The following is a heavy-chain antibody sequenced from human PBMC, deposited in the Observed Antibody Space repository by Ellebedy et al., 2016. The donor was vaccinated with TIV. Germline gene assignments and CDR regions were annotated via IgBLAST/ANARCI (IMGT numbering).Heavy chain of an antibody. CDR3: AKDRTPGDGYWVFDD. Sequence: PGGSLRLSCAASGFTFSSYWMTWVRQAPGKGLEWVANIKQDGSQKEYLDSVKGRFTISRDNSKGTVDLQMNSLRVEDTAVYFCAKDRTPGDGYWVFDDWGQGTLVTVSS. CDR2: IKQDGSQK. CDR1: GFTFSSYW. D-gene: IGHD5-18*01. J-gene: IGHJ4*02. V-gene: IGHV3-7*03.